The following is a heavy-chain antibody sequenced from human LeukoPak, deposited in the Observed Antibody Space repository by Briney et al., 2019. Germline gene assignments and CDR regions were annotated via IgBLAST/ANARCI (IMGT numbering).Heavy chain of an antibody. D-gene: IGHD5-24*01. V-gene: IGHV4-59*12. CDR2: IHNSGGT. Sequence: SETLSLTCTVSGDSISNYYCNWIRQSPGKGLEWLGYIHNSGGTKYNPSLNSRVSISVDTSRNQFSLKLTSVTAADSAVYYCARDLGDGYLANDYWGQGTLVTVSS. CDR1: GDSISNYY. CDR3: ARDLGDGYLANDY. J-gene: IGHJ4*02.